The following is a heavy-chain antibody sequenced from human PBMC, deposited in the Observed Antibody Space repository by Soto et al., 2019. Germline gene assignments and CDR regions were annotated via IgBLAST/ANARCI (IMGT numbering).Heavy chain of an antibody. Sequence: QVQLQESGPGLVKPSETLSLTCTVSGGSVSSGSYCWSWIRQPPGKGLEWIGYIYYSGSTNYNPSLKSRVTISVDTSKNQFSLKLSSVTAADTAVYYCARDTLAGGFYWGQGTLVTVSS. D-gene: IGHD6-19*01. J-gene: IGHJ4*02. CDR3: ARDTLAGGFY. CDR2: IYYSGST. V-gene: IGHV4-61*01. CDR1: GGSVSSGSYC.